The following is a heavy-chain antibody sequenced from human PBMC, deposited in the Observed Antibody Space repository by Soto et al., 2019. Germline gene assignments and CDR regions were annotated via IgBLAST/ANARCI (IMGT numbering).Heavy chain of an antibody. V-gene: IGHV4-4*07. CDR1: SGSISDYY. Sequence: SETLSLTCSVSSGSISDYYWSWIRQPAGGGLEWIGRIYSTGSTNYNPSLQSRLTMSVDTSKNHLFLSLRFVTAADTAVYYCAREKDYYHSALDVRGQGTTVTVSS. J-gene: IGHJ6*02. CDR3: AREKDYYHSALDV. CDR2: IYSTGST.